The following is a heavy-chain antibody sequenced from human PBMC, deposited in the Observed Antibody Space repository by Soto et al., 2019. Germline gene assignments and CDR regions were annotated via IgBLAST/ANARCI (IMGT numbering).Heavy chain of an antibody. CDR2: IRSKAYGGTT. J-gene: IGHJ4*02. V-gene: IGHV3-49*05. CDR3: TRSRTVVVAAQYYFDY. D-gene: IGHD2-15*01. CDR1: GFTFGDYA. Sequence: EVQLVESGGGLVKPGRSLRRSCKASGFTFGDYAMSWFRQAPGEGLEWVGFIRSKAYGGTTEYAASVKGRFTISRDDSKSIAYLQINSLKTEDTAVYYCTRSRTVVVAAQYYFDYWGQGTLVTVSS.